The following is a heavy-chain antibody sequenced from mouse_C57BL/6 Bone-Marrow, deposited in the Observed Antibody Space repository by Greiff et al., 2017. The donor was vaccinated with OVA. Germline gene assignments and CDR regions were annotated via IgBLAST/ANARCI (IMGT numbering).Heavy chain of an antibody. J-gene: IGHJ2*01. CDR3: ARLGAYGKGYFDY. CDR1: GYTFTSYW. CDR2: IHPNSGST. Sequence: VQLQQSGAELVKPGASVKLSCKASGYTFTSYWMHWVKQRPGQGLEWIGMIHPNSGSTNYNEKFKSKATLTVDKSSSTAYMQLSSLTSEDSAVYYCARLGAYGKGYFDYWGQGTTLTVSS. V-gene: IGHV1-64*01. D-gene: IGHD2-1*01.